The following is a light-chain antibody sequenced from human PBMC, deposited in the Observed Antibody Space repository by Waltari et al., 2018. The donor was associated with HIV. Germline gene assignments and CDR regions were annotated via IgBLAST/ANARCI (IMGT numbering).Light chain of an antibody. CDR1: QSVSSSY. CDR2: GAS. Sequence: EIVLTQSPGTLSLSPGERATLSCRASQSVSSSYVALYQQKPGQAPRLVMYGASSRATGIPDRFSGSGSGTDFTLTISRLEPEDVAVYYCQHYGSSPFTFGPGTKVDIK. CDR3: QHYGSSPFT. J-gene: IGKJ3*01. V-gene: IGKV3-20*01.